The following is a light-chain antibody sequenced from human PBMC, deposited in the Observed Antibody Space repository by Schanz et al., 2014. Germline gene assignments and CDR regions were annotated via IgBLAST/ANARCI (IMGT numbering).Light chain of an antibody. J-gene: IGLJ3*02. CDR1: SSDIGSYNY. V-gene: IGLV2-14*01. Sequence: QSALTQPASVSGSPGQSITISCTGTSSDIGSYNYVSWYQQYPGEAPKLIIYDVTYRPSGVSHRFSGSKSGNTASLTISGLLAEDEADYYCSSYTSSDNLVFGGGTKLTVL. CDR2: DVT. CDR3: SSYTSSDNLV.